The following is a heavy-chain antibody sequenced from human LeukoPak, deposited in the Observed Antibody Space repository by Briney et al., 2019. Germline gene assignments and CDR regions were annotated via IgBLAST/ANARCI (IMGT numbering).Heavy chain of an antibody. CDR1: GGSFSGYY. CDR2: INHSGST. Sequence: PSETLSLTCAVHGGSFSGYYWSWIRQPPGKGLEWIGEINHSGSTNYNPSLKSRVTISVDTSKNQFSLKLSSVTAADTAVYYCARGPITIFGVVIRDYYYYYGMDVWGQGTTVTVSS. D-gene: IGHD3-3*01. J-gene: IGHJ6*02. V-gene: IGHV4-34*01. CDR3: ARGPITIFGVVIRDYYYYYGMDV.